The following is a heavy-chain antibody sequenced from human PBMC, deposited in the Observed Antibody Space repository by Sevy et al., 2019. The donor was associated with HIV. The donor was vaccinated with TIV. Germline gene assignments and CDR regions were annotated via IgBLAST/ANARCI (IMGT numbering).Heavy chain of an antibody. J-gene: IGHJ6*02. CDR1: GYSFTSYW. CDR3: ARLYYDFWSGYYVNGMDV. CDR2: IYPGDSDT. D-gene: IGHD3-3*01. V-gene: IGHV5-51*01. Sequence: GESLKISCKGSGYSFTSYWIGWVRQMPGKGLEWMGIIYPGDSDTRDSPSFQGQVTISADKSISTAYLQWSSLKASDTAMYYCARLYYDFWSGYYVNGMDVWGQGTTVTVSS.